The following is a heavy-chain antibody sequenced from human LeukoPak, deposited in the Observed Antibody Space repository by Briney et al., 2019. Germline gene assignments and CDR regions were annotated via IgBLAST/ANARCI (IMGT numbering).Heavy chain of an antibody. CDR2: IYYTGNT. J-gene: IGHJ4*02. D-gene: IGHD2-2*02. V-gene: IGHV4-31*03. Sequence: PSETLSLTCTVSGGSISYGGYYWSWLRQHPGKGLEWIGYIYYTGNTYYNPSLKSRVTISVDTSKNQFSLTLSSATVADTAVYYCARSDWNYCSSASCYTALVLWGQGTLVTVSS. CDR1: GGSISYGGYY. CDR3: ARSDWNYCSSASCYTALVL.